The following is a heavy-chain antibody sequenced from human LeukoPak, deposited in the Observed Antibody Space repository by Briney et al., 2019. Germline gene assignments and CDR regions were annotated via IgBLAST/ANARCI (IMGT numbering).Heavy chain of an antibody. J-gene: IGHJ4*02. Sequence: ASVKVSCKASGYTFSSYDINWVRQAAGQGLAWMGWMNPNSGNKGYAQKLQGRVTMTRNTSINTAYMELSSLRFEDTAVYYCARGPYRRLDYWGQGNLVTVSS. CDR3: ARGPYRRLDY. CDR1: GYTFSSYD. CDR2: MNPNSGNK. D-gene: IGHD3-16*02. V-gene: IGHV1-8*01.